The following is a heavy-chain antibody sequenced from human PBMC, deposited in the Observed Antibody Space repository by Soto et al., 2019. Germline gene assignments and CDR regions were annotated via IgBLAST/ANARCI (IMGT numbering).Heavy chain of an antibody. Sequence: QVQLEQSGAEVKKPGSSVKLSCKSSGGTFSSYRISWVRQAPGQGLEWMGGIMPIFATPKYAQKFQGRVTISADESTSRAYVEVRRLTSADTAVYYCAREVSRSRFDSCGQGTLVTVSS. V-gene: IGHV1-69*01. CDR2: IMPIFATP. D-gene: IGHD2-2*01. J-gene: IGHJ4*02. CDR3: AREVSRSRFDS. CDR1: GGTFSSYR.